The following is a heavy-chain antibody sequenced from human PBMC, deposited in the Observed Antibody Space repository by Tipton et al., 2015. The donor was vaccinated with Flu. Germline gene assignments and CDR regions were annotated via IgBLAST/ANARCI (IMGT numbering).Heavy chain of an antibody. Sequence: GLVKPSQTLSLTCAISEASVSSNSAAWNWIRQFPSRGLEWLGRTYYRSNWYTAYAVSVKSRITINPDTSKNQFSLQLTSVTPEDTAVYYCARDTDYYFDIWGQGTLVTVSS. CDR1: EASVSSNSAA. CDR2: TYYRSNWYT. CDR3: ARDTDYYFDI. J-gene: IGHJ4*02. V-gene: IGHV6-1*01. D-gene: IGHD2-21*01.